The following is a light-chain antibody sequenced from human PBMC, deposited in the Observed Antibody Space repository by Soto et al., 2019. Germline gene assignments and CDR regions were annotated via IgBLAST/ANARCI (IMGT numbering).Light chain of an antibody. J-gene: IGLJ2*01. CDR3: QSWGTGIQVV. V-gene: IGLV4-69*01. CDR2: VNSDGSH. CDR1: SGHNTYA. Sequence: QLVLTQSPSASASLGASVKLTCTLSSGHNTYAIAWHQQQPEKGPRYLMKVNSDGSHSKGDGIPDRFSGSSSGAERYLTISSLQSEDEADYYCQSWGTGIQVVFGGGTKLTVL.